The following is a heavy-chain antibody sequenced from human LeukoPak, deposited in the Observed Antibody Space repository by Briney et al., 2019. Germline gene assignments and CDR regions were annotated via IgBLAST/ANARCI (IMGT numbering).Heavy chain of an antibody. D-gene: IGHD3-22*01. CDR2: IYYSEST. J-gene: IGHJ4*02. CDR1: GDSISNYY. CDR3: ARGRCRNSGCRPYFDY. Sequence: SETLSLNCTVSGDSISNYYWSWIRQPPGKGLEWIGYIYYSESTNYNPSLKSRVTISTDTSKSQFSLNLRSVTAEDTGIYYCARGRCRNSGCRPYFDYWGREPRSPSP. V-gene: IGHV4-59*01.